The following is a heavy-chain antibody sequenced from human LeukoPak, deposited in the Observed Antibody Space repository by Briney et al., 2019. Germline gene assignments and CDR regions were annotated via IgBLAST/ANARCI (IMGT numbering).Heavy chain of an antibody. CDR2: ISSSSSTI. V-gene: IGHV3-48*01. D-gene: IGHD6-6*01. Sequence: GGSLRLSCAASGFTFNSYSMNWVRQAPEKGLEWISYISSSSSTIFYADSVKGRFTISRDTAKNSLYLQVNSLRAEDTAVYYCARERQLVQDYWGQGTLVTVSS. J-gene: IGHJ4*02. CDR3: ARERQLVQDY. CDR1: GFTFNSYS.